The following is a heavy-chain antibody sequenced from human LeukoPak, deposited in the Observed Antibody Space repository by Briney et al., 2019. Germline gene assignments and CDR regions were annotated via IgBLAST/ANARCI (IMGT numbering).Heavy chain of an antibody. V-gene: IGHV3-43*02. Sequence: SGGSLRISCEASGFTFDDYAMHCVRQGPGRSLEWVSLISGDGGHTYYAESVKGRFTISRDNSTNSLYLQMDSLRTDDTALYYCAKDTLYSSSSLDLWGQGTLVTVSS. J-gene: IGHJ5*02. CDR3: AKDTLYSSSSLDL. CDR1: GFTFDDYA. CDR2: ISGDGGHT. D-gene: IGHD6-6*01.